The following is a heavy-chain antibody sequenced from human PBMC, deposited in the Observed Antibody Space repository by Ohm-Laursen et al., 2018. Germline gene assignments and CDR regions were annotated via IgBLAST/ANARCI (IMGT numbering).Heavy chain of an antibody. CDR3: ARVGSDY. J-gene: IGHJ4*02. CDR2: INHSGST. Sequence: SQTLSLTCAVYGGSFSGYYWSWIRQPPGKGLEWIGEINHSGSTNYNPSLKSRVTISVDTSKNQFSLKLSSVTAADTAVYYCARVGSDYWGQGTLVTVSS. D-gene: IGHD3-16*01. V-gene: IGHV4-34*01. CDR1: GGSFSGYY.